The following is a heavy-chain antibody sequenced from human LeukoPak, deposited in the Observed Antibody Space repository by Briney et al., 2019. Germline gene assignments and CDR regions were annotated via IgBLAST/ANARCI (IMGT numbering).Heavy chain of an antibody. Sequence: KPSETLSLTCAVYGGSFSGYYWSWTRQPPGKGLEWIGEINHSGSTNYNPSLKSRVTISVDTSKNQFSLKLSSVTAADTAVYYCARGRYCSSTSCYQSHWGQGTLVTVSS. J-gene: IGHJ4*02. CDR3: ARGRYCSSTSCYQSH. CDR1: GGSFSGYY. D-gene: IGHD2-2*01. V-gene: IGHV4-34*01. CDR2: INHSGST.